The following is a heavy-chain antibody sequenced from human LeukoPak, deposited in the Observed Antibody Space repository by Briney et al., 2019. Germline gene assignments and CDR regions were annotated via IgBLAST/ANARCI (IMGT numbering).Heavy chain of an antibody. CDR1: GYTFTDHF. CDR2: INPKSGDT. Sequence: ASVKVSCKPAGYTFTDHFIHWGRQAPGQGLEWMGWINPKSGDTNYAQKSQGGVTMTRDTSLSTAYMELSSLTFDDTAVYYCARGGGRSWFDYWGQGTLVTVSS. J-gene: IGHJ4*02. CDR3: ARGGGRSWFDY. V-gene: IGHV1-2*02. D-gene: IGHD6-13*01.